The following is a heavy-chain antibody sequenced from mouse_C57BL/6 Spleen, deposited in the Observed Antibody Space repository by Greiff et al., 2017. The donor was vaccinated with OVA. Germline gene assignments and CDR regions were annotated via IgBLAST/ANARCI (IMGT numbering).Heavy chain of an antibody. V-gene: IGHV1-50*01. CDR1: GYTFTSYW. CDR3: ARVWSFDY. J-gene: IGHJ2*01. CDR2: IDPSDSYT. Sequence: VQLQQPGAELVKPGASVKLSCKASGYTFTSYWMQWVKQRPGQGLEWIGEIDPSDSYTNYNQKFKGKATLTVDTSSSTAYMQLSSLTSEDSAVYYCARVWSFDYWGQGTTLTVSS. D-gene: IGHD2-10*02.